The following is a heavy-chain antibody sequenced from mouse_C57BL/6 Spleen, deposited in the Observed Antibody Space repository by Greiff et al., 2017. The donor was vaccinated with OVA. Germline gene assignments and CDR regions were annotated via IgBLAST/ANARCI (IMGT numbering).Heavy chain of an antibody. CDR3: AFITTVVARYFDV. Sequence: EVKLMESGAELVKPGASVKLSCTASGFNIKDYYMHWVKQRTEQGLEWIGRIDPEDGETKYAPKFQGKATITADTSSNTAYLQLSSLTSEDTAVYYCAFITTVVARYFDVWGTGTTVTVSS. J-gene: IGHJ1*03. CDR1: GFNIKDYY. CDR2: IDPEDGET. D-gene: IGHD1-1*01. V-gene: IGHV14-2*01.